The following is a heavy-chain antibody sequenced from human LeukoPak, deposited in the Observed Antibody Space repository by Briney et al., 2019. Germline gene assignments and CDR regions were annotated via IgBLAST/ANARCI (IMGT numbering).Heavy chain of an antibody. D-gene: IGHD2-8*01. V-gene: IGHV4-59*01. CDR3: ARDSVYATNWYDP. CDR2: ITFSGGT. CDR1: GDSISSSN. J-gene: IGHJ5*02. Sequence: PSEALSLTCTVSGDSISSSNWNWIRQAPGKGLEWIGYITFSGGTNYNPSLGSRVTISLDMSKNQFSLKLTSVTAADTAIYYCARDSVYATNWYDPWGQGTLVTVSS.